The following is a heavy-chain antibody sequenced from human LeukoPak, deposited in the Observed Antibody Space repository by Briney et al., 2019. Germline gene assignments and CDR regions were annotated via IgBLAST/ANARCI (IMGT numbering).Heavy chain of an antibody. CDR1: GFTFSSYG. Sequence: GGSLRLSCAASGFTFSSYGMHWVRQAPGKGLVWVSRNTDGSSTTYADSVKGRFTVSRDNARNTLYLQMNSLRAEDTAVYYCARGPFSSSVGTGAYWGQGTLVTVSS. J-gene: IGHJ4*02. CDR3: ARGPFSSSVGTGAY. D-gene: IGHD2-2*01. V-gene: IGHV3-74*01. CDR2: NTDGSST.